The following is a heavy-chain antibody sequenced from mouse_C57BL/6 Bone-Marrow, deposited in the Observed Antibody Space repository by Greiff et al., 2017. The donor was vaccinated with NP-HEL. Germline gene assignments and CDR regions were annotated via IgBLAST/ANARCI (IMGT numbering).Heavy chain of an antibody. CDR3: ARRGIYYDYLYSMDY. CDR1: GYTFTDYY. CDR2: INPNNGGT. Sequence: EVQLQQSGPELVKPGASVKISCKASGYTFTDYYMNWVKQSHGKSLEWIGDINPNNGGTSYNQKVKGKATLTVDKSSSTAYMELRSLTSEDSAVYYCARRGIYYDYLYSMDYWGQGTSVTVSS. D-gene: IGHD2-4*01. J-gene: IGHJ4*01. V-gene: IGHV1-26*01.